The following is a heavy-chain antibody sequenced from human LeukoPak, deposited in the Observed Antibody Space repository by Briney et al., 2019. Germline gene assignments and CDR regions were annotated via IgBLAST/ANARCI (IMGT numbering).Heavy chain of an antibody. CDR2: ISGSGSTI. CDR3: ARDRATMTLGGDDAFDI. J-gene: IGHJ3*02. V-gene: IGHV3-11*01. CDR1: GFTFSDYY. D-gene: IGHD3-10*01. Sequence: GGSLRLSCAASGFTFSDYYMSWIRQAPGKGLEWVSYISGSGSTIYYADSVKGRFTISRDNAKNSLYLQMNSLRAEDTAVYYCARDRATMTLGGDDAFDIWGQGTMVTVSS.